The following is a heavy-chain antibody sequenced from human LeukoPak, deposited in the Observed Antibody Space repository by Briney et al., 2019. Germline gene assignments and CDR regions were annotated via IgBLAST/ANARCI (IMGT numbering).Heavy chain of an antibody. J-gene: IGHJ4*02. D-gene: IGHD1-26*01. CDR3: ARDAGWGYYDL. CDR2: IDKHGSGK. V-gene: IGHV3-7*01. CDR1: GFTFNTSW. Sequence: GGSLRLSCVASGFTFNTSWVTWVRQAPGKGLEWVANIDKHGSGKYYVDSVKGRFAISRDYASNSVFLQMDSLRAEDTSVYYCARDAGWGYYDLWGQGTPVTVSS.